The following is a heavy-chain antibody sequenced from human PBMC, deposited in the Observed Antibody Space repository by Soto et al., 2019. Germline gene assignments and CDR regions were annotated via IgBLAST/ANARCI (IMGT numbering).Heavy chain of an antibody. CDR2: IIPIFGTA. CDR1: GGTFSSYA. CDR3: ARDGYYYDSSGYCYYFDY. J-gene: IGHJ4*02. V-gene: IGHV1-69*12. D-gene: IGHD3-22*01. Sequence: QVQLVQSGAEVKKPGSSVKVSCKASGGTFSSYAISWVRQAPGQGLEWMGGIIPIFGTANYAQKFQGRVTITADESTSTAYMELSSLRSEDTAVYYCARDGYYYDSSGYCYYFDYWGQGTLVTVSS.